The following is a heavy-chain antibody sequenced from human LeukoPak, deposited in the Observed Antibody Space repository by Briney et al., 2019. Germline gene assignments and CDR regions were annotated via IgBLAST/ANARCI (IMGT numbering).Heavy chain of an antibody. D-gene: IGHD4-17*01. CDR3: ARDGGDPWGVYFDY. V-gene: IGHV4-61*02. J-gene: IGHJ4*02. CDR1: GGSISSGSYY. CDR2: IYTSGST. Sequence: SQTLSLTCTVSGGSISSGSYYWSWIRQPAGKGLEWIGRIYTSGSTNYNPSLKSRVTISVDTSKNQFSLKLSSVTAADTAVYYCARDGGDPWGVYFDYWGQGTLVTVSS.